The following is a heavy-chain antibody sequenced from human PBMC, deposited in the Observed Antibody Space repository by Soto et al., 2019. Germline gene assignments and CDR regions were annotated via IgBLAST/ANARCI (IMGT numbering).Heavy chain of an antibody. CDR3: ARESEDLTSNFDY. CDR1: GFTFTRYS. J-gene: IGHJ4*02. CDR2: ISSTTNYI. V-gene: IGHV3-21*06. Sequence: GGSLRLSCAASGFTFTRYSMNWVRQAPGKGLEWVSSISSTTNYIYYGDSMKGRFTISRDNAKNSLYLEMNSLRAEDAAVYYCARESEDLTSNFDYWGQGTLVTSPQ.